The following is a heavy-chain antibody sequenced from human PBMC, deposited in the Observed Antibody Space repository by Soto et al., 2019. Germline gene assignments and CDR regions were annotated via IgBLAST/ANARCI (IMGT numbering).Heavy chain of an antibody. D-gene: IGHD4-17*01. J-gene: IGHJ4*02. CDR2: IWYDGSNK. CDR3: ARDYGDLHFDY. CDR1: GFTFSSYG. Sequence: GGSLRLSCAASGFTFSSYGMHWVRQAPGKGLEWVAVIWYDGSNKYHADSVKGRFTISRDNSKNTLYLQMNSLRAEDTAVYYCARDYGDLHFDYWGQGTLVTVSS. V-gene: IGHV3-33*01.